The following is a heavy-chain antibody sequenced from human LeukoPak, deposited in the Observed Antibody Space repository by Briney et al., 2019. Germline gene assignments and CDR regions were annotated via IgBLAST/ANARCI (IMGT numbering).Heavy chain of an antibody. D-gene: IGHD5-18*01. V-gene: IGHV3-64*01. CDR2: ISTNGGST. J-gene: IGHJ5*02. Sequence: GGSLRLSCAASGFIFSNYAMHWVRQAPGKGLEYVSAISTNGGSTYYANSVKGRFTISRDNSKNTLYLQMGSLRAEDMAVYYCARGGYSYGLFDPWGQGTLVTVSS. CDR1: GFIFSNYA. CDR3: ARGGYSYGLFDP.